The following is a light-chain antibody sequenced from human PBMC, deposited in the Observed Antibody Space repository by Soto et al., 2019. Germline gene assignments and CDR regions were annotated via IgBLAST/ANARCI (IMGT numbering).Light chain of an antibody. V-gene: IGKV3-20*01. Sequence: EIVMTQSPATLSVSPGERATLSCRASQSVTSGYLAWYQQQPNQAPRLLIYGASSRATGIPDRFRGSGSGTDFTLTISRLEPEDFAVYYCQQYGRSSITFGQGTRLEIK. CDR1: QSVTSGY. CDR3: QQYGRSSIT. CDR2: GAS. J-gene: IGKJ5*01.